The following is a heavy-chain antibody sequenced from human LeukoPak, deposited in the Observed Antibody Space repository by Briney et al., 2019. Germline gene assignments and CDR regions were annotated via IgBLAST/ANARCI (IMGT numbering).Heavy chain of an antibody. D-gene: IGHD3-16*01. CDR1: GYTSTNYA. CDR2: INAGNHNT. V-gene: IGHV1-3*01. Sequence: ASVKVSCKASGYTSTNYAVHWVRQAPGQRLEWMGWINAGNHNTKYSQKFQGRVTITRETSASTAYMELSSLRSEDTAVYYCARGGEITFKDYWGQGTLVTVSS. J-gene: IGHJ4*02. CDR3: ARGGEITFKDY.